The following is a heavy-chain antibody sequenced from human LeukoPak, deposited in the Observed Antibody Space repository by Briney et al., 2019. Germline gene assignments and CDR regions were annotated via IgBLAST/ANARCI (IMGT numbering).Heavy chain of an antibody. J-gene: IGHJ4*02. CDR1: GFTFSDAW. CDR3: AWGGDYFDF. CDR2: IKSKANGETT. D-gene: IGHD3-16*01. Sequence: GGSLRLSCSAAGFTFSDAWMGWVRQAPGKGLEWVGRIKSKANGETTHFAAPVKGRFTISRDDSKNTLYLQMNGLKTEDTAVYYCAWGGDYFDFWGRGTLVTVSS. V-gene: IGHV3-15*01.